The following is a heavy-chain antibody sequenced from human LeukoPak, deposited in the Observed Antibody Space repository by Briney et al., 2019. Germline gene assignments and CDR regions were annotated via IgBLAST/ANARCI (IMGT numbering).Heavy chain of an antibody. CDR1: GFTFSRQT. V-gene: IGHV3-23*01. Sequence: GGSLRLSCAASGFTFSRQTMSWVRQAPGKGLEWVSAISGSGGSTYYADSVKGRFTISRDNSNNTLYLQMNSLRAEDTAVYYCAKDVGSSWSYYFDYWGPGTLVTVSS. CDR3: AKDVGSSWSYYFDY. CDR2: ISGSGGST. D-gene: IGHD6-13*01. J-gene: IGHJ4*02.